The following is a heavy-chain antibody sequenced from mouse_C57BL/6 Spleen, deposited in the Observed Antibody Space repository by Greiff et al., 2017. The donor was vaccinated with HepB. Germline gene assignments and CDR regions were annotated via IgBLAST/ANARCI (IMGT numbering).Heavy chain of an antibody. V-gene: IGHV1-82*01. CDR1: GYAFSSSW. J-gene: IGHJ2*01. CDR2: IYPGDGDT. CDR3: AKDYYVDY. Sequence: VKLMESGPELVKPGASVKISCKASGYAFSSSWMNWVKQRPGKGLEWIGRIYPGDGDTNYNGKFKGKATLTADKSSSTAYMQLSSLTSEDSAVYFCAKDYYVDYWGQGTTLTVSS.